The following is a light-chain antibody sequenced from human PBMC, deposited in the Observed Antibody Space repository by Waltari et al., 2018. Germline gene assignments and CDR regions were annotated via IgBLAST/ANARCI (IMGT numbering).Light chain of an antibody. CDR2: EVN. V-gene: IGLV2-8*01. Sequence: QSALTQPPSASGSAGQSVTISCTGPSSDIGSSKYVPWYQQPPPKAPKLMIYEVNKRPSGVPDRFSGSKSGNTASLTVSGLQADDEADYYCSSYAGSSNLIFGGGTKLTVL. CDR3: SSYAGSSNLI. J-gene: IGLJ2*01. CDR1: SSDIGSSKY.